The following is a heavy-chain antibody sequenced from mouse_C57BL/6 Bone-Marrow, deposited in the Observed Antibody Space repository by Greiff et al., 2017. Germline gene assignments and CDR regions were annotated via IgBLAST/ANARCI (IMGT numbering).Heavy chain of an antibody. Sequence: QVQLQQPGAELVKPGASVKLSCKASGYTFTSYWMQWVKQRPGQGLEWIGEIDPSDSYTNYNQKFKGKATLTVDTSSSTAYMQLSSLTSENSAVYYCARGGYYVGYAMDYWGQGTSVTVSS. D-gene: IGHD2-3*01. CDR3: ARGGYYVGYAMDY. V-gene: IGHV1-50*01. CDR1: GYTFTSYW. CDR2: IDPSDSYT. J-gene: IGHJ4*01.